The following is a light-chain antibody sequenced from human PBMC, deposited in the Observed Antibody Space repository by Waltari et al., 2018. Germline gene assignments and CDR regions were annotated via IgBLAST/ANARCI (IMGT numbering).Light chain of an antibody. CDR3: ALWDDSLNGVV. J-gene: IGLJ2*01. CDR2: SNT. Sequence: QSVLTQPPSASGNPGQRVTISCSGPYCNLVRHSSNWFQHLPGTAPKLPIHSNTERPSGVPGRFSGSKSGTSASLAISGLQSEDEGDYYCALWDDSLNGVVFGGGTKLTVL. CDR1: YCNLVRHS. V-gene: IGLV1-44*01.